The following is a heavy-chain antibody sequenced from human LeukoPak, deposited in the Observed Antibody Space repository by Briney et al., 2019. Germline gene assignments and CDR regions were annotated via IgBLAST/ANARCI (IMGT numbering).Heavy chain of an antibody. V-gene: IGHV1-2*02. CDR1: GYTFTGYY. D-gene: IGHD2-2*01. J-gene: IGHJ5*02. Sequence: ASVKVSCKASGYTFTGYYMHWVRQAPGQGLEWMGWINPNSGGSNYAQKFQGRVTMTRDTSISTAYMELSRLRSDDTAVYYCARDRYCSSTSCYLNWFDPWGQGTLVTVSS. CDR2: INPNSGGS. CDR3: ARDRYCSSTSCYLNWFDP.